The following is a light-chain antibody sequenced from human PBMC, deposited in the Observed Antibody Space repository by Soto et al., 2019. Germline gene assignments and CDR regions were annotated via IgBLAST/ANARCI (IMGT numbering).Light chain of an antibody. Sequence: DIQMTKSPSTRSGCKGYRVRITCLASQTISSWLAWYQQKPGKAPKLLIYKASTLKSGVPSRFSCSGSGTEHTLSICGLQPDDFPLYRCQLYNSHSEPFGQGTKVDIK. CDR3: QLYNSHSEP. CDR1: QTISSW. CDR2: KAS. J-gene: IGKJ1*01. V-gene: IGKV1-5*03.